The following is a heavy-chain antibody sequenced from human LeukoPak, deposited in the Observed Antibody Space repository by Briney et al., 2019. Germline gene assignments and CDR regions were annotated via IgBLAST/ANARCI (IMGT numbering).Heavy chain of an antibody. D-gene: IGHD3-22*01. CDR2: IYSGGST. V-gene: IGHV3-66*02. J-gene: IGHJ4*02. CDR1: GFTVSSNY. CDR3: ASARQYYYDSSGYDY. Sequence: GGSLRLSCAASGFTVSSNYMSWVRQAPGKGLEWVSAIYSGGSTYYADSVKGRFTISRDNSKNTLYLQMNSLRAEDTAVYYCASARQYYYDSSGYDYWGQGTVVTVSS.